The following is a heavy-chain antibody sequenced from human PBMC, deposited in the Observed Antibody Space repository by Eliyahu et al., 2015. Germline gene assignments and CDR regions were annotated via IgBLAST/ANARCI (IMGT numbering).Heavy chain of an antibody. J-gene: IGHJ5*02. Sequence: QVQLVQSGAEVKKPGSSVKXSCKASGGTFSXYXISWVRQAPGXGXEWMGGIIPIFGTANYAQKFQGRVTITADKSTSTAYMELSSLRSEDTAVYYCATSYMVQGVIRWFDPWGQGTLVTVSS. V-gene: IGHV1-69*06. D-gene: IGHD3-10*01. CDR2: IIPIFGTA. CDR1: GGTFSXYX. CDR3: ATSYMVQGVIRWFDP.